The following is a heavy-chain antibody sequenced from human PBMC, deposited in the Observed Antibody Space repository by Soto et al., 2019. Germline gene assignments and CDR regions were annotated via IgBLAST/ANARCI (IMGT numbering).Heavy chain of an antibody. J-gene: IGHJ2*01. Sequence: QVQLVQSGPEVKKPGSSVKVSCTASGGTLTSYTINWVRQAPGQGLEWMGRIIPLVEMANYAQKFQGRITITANISTSAPYMELSSLRSEDTAVYYCARGDTSFDIWGRGTLITVSS. V-gene: IGHV1-69*02. D-gene: IGHD3-10*01. CDR2: IIPLVEMA. CDR3: ARGDTSFDI. CDR1: GGTLTSYT.